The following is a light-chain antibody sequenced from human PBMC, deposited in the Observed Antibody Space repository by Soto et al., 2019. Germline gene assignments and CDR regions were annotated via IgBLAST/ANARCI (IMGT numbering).Light chain of an antibody. J-gene: IGKJ4*01. V-gene: IGKV3-15*01. CDR1: QTIHNN. Sequence: EIVMTQSPATLSVSPRERATLSCRASQTIHNNLAWIQQKPGQAPTFLIYGASTRATGIPARFSGSGSGTEFTLTISSLQSEDFAVYYCHQYNDWSLTFGGGTKVEVK. CDR3: HQYNDWSLT. CDR2: GAS.